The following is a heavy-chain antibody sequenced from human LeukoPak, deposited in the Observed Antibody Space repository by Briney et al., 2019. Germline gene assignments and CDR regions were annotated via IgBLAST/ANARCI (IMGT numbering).Heavy chain of an antibody. D-gene: IGHD1-26*01. CDR1: GFTFSSYS. J-gene: IGHJ4*02. CDR2: INSSSSNK. Sequence: GGSLRLSCAASGFTFSSYSMNWVRQAPGKGLEWVSYINSSSSNKYYADSVKGRFTISRDNAKNSLYLQMNSLRAEDTAVYYCATAEWELPLDYWGQGTLVTVSS. V-gene: IGHV3-48*04. CDR3: ATAEWELPLDY.